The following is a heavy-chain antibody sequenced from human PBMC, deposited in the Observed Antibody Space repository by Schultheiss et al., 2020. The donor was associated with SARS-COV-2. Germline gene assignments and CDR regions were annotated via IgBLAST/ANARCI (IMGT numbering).Heavy chain of an antibody. J-gene: IGHJ6*02. Sequence: ASVKVSCKASGYTFTGYYMHWVRQAPGQGLEWMGWISTQYTHKLQGRVTMTSDTSTTTAYMELTSLTSDDTAVYYCARGSYGGNSAKLRGMDVWGQGTTVTVSS. CDR1: GYTFTGYY. CDR2: IST. CDR3: ARGSYGGNSAKLRGMDV. V-gene: IGHV1-18*04. D-gene: IGHD4-23*01.